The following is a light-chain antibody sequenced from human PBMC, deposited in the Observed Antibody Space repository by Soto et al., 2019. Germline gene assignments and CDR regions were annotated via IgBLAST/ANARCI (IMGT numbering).Light chain of an antibody. J-gene: IGKJ1*01. V-gene: IGKV3-20*01. CDR2: GAS. Sequence: EIVLTQSPGTLSLSRGERATLSCRASQSVSSSYLAWYQQKPGQAPRLLIYGASSRATGIPDRFSGNGSGTDITLTISILEPEDFSVYYCQQYDSTPVTFGQGTKVEIK. CDR3: QQYDSTPVT. CDR1: QSVSSSY.